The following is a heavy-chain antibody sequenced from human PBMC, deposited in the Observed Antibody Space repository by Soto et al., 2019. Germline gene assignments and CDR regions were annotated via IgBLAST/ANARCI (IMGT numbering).Heavy chain of an antibody. J-gene: IGHJ5*02. CDR2: INPHSGGA. Sequence: ASVKVSCKASGYTFNGYYIHWVRQAPGQGLEWMGWINPHSGGANYAQNFQGWVTMTRDTSSSTAYIELTRLRSDDTALYYCAVATTGNNWFDPWSQGTLVTVSS. D-gene: IGHD1-1*01. CDR3: AVATTGNNWFDP. V-gene: IGHV1-2*04. CDR1: GYTFNGYY.